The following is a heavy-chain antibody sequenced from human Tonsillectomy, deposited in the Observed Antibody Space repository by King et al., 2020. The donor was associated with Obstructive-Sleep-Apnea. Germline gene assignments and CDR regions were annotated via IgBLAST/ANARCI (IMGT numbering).Heavy chain of an antibody. Sequence: VQLQESGPGLVKPSQTLSLTCTVSVGSISSGDYSWIWFRQPPGKGLEWIGYSSYSGSTYYNPSLKCRVTISVYTSKYQFSLKLGSVAAADTAVYYCASWGYGSGSYYNRGYYYYGMDVWGQGTTVTVSS. CDR1: VGSISSGDYS. D-gene: IGHD3-10*01. CDR2: SSYSGST. J-gene: IGHJ6*02. V-gene: IGHV4-30-4*01. CDR3: ASWGYGSGSYYNRGYYYYGMDV.